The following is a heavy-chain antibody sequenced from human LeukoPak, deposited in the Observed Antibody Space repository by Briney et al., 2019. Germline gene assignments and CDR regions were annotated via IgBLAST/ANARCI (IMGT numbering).Heavy chain of an antibody. CDR1: GGSVSSGGYY. CDR3: ARPLNTVHDTFDV. Sequence: SETLPLTCTVSGGSVSSGGYYWVWIRQRPGKGLEWIGYIYYTGSTSYNPSLKSRLTIAVDTSKNQFSLKLSSVTAAGTAVYYCARPLNTVHDTFDVWGQGTMVTVSS. V-gene: IGHV4-31*03. D-gene: IGHD4-11*01. J-gene: IGHJ3*01. CDR2: IYYTGST.